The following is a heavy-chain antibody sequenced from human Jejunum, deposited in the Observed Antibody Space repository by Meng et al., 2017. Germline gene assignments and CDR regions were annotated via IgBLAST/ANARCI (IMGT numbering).Heavy chain of an antibody. V-gene: IGHV3-7*01. CDR3: ARDPGYGSFDI. CDR1: GFSFSSSW. CDR2: INPDESEK. D-gene: IGHD2-15*01. Sequence: GESLKISCVASGFSFSSSWMSWVRQSPGKGLELVANINPDESEKSYVDSVKGRFTISRDNAKNSFYLQMNTLRAEDTALYYCARDPGYGSFDIWGQGTMVTVSS. J-gene: IGHJ3*02.